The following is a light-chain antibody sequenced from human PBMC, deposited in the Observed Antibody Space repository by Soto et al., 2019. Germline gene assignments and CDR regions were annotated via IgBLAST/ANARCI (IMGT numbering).Light chain of an antibody. Sequence: DIVLTQSPGTLPLSPGERAALSCRASQSVTTNYLAWYQRKPGQPPRLLVYGASSRATGVPDRFSGSGSGTDFTLTISRLEPEDFAVYYCQQYGSSPYTFVQGTKLEIK. CDR2: GAS. J-gene: IGKJ2*01. CDR1: QSVTTNY. V-gene: IGKV3-20*01. CDR3: QQYGSSPYT.